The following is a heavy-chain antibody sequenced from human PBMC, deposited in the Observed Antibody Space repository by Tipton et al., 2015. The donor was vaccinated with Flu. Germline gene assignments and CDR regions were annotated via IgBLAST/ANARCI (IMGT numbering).Heavy chain of an antibody. CDR1: GGSISSGSYY. J-gene: IGHJ1*01. V-gene: IGHV4-61*02. CDR2: IYTSGST. D-gene: IGHD6-19*01. Sequence: TLSLTCTVSGGSISSGSYYWSWIRQPAGKGLEWIGRIYTSGSTNYNPSLKSRVTISVDTSKNQFSLKLSYVTAADTAVYYCAREKGGAVADRAEYFQHWGQGTLVTVSS. CDR3: AREKGGAVADRAEYFQH.